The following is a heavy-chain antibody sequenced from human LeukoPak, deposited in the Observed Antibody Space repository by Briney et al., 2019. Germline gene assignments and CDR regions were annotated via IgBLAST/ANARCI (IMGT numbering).Heavy chain of an antibody. J-gene: IGHJ4*02. Sequence: SETLSLTCAVYGGSFSGYYWSWIRQPPGKGLEWIGEINHSGSTNYNPSLKSRVTISVDTSKNQFSLKLSSVTAADTAVYYCARAPLRDGSGSYYPNWGQGTLVTVSS. V-gene: IGHV4-34*01. CDR3: ARAPLRDGSGSYYPN. CDR1: GGSFSGYY. CDR2: INHSGST. D-gene: IGHD3-10*01.